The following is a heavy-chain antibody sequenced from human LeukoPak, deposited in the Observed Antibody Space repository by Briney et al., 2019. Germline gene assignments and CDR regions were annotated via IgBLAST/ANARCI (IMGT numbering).Heavy chain of an antibody. V-gene: IGHV3-23*01. CDR3: AKDLYYYDSSGYYAFDY. Sequence: AGGSLRLSCAASGFTFSSYAMSWVRQAPGKGLEWVSAISGSGGSTYYADSVKGRFTISRDNSKNTLYLQMNSLRAEDTAVYYCAKDLYYYDSSGYYAFDYWGQGTLVTVSS. CDR2: ISGSGGST. D-gene: IGHD3-22*01. CDR1: GFTFSSYA. J-gene: IGHJ4*02.